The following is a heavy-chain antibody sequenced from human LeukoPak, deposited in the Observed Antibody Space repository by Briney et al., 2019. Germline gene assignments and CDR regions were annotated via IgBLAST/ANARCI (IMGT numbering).Heavy chain of an antibody. V-gene: IGHV3-11*01. J-gene: IGHJ3*02. Sequence: GGSLRLSCTVSGFTVSSNSMSWVRQAPGKGLEWVSYISSSGSTIYYADSVKGRFTISRDNAKNSLYLQMNSLRAEDTAVYYCARDSSSWEHDAFDIWGQGTMVTVSS. CDR3: ARDSSSWEHDAFDI. CDR2: ISSSGSTI. D-gene: IGHD6-13*01. CDR1: GFTVSSNS.